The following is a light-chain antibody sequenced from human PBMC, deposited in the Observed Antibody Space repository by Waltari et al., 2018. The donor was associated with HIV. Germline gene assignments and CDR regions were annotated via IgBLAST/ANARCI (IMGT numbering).Light chain of an antibody. J-gene: IGLJ3*02. CDR2: SND. CDR1: SSNIGSNT. CDR3: ATWDDSLNGWV. Sequence: QSVLTQPPSASGTPGQRVTISCSGSSSNIGSNTVSWYHQVPGTAPKVLIYSNDDRPAGVLDRFSGSKSGTSASLAISGLQSEDEADYYCATWDDSLNGWVFGGGTKVTVL. V-gene: IGLV1-44*01.